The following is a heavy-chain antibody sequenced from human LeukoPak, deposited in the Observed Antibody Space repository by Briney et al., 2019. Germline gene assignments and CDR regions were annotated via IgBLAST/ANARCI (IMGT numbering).Heavy chain of an antibody. D-gene: IGHD6-6*01. CDR1: GYSISSGYY. CDR3: ARVTYSSSSMSLDAFDI. CDR2: IYTSGST. J-gene: IGHJ3*02. Sequence: SETLSLTCTVSGYSISSGYYWSWIRQPAGKGLEWIGRIYTSGSTNYNPSLKSRVTMSVDTSKNQFSLKLTSVTAADTAVYYCARVTYSSSSMSLDAFDIWGQGTMVTVSS. V-gene: IGHV4-4*07.